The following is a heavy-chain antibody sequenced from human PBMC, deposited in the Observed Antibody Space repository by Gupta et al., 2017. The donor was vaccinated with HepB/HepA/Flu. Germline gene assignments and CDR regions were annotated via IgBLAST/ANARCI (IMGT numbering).Heavy chain of an antibody. J-gene: IGHJ6*03. V-gene: IGHV3-20*04. CDR1: GFRFDDYG. D-gene: IGHD1-1*01. CDR3: ARGWNDANEHYHYMDV. CDR2: ISWNGNRA. Sequence: EVQLVESGGGVVRPGGSLRLSCAASGFRFDDYGMSWVRQRPGKGLEWVSGISWNGNRAGYIDPVKGRFTMSRDNAENSLSLQMSSLRAGDTAVYYCARGWNDANEHYHYMDVWGKGTTVIVSS.